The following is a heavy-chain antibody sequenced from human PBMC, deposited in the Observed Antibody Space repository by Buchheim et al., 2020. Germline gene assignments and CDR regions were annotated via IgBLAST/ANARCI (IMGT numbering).Heavy chain of an antibody. D-gene: IGHD2-15*01. CDR1: GFTFGSYW. Sequence: EVQLVESGGGLVQPGGSLRLSCAASGFTFGSYWMSWVRQAPEKGLECVANIKPDGSEIYYVDSVKGRFTISRDNVENSLYLQMNSLRVEDTAVYYCARTYGLSCWGQGTL. CDR3: ARTYGLSC. J-gene: IGHJ4*02. CDR2: IKPDGSEI. V-gene: IGHV3-7*01.